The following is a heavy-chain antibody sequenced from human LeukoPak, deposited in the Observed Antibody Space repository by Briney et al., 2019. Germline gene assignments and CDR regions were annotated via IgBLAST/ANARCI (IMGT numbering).Heavy chain of an antibody. CDR3: ARETAITGDAFDI. CDR2: ISWNSGSI. CDR1: GFTFDDYA. D-gene: IGHD1-14*01. J-gene: IGHJ3*02. V-gene: IGHV3-9*01. Sequence: GGSLRLSCAASGFTFDDYAMHWVRQAPGKGLEWVSGISWNSGSIGYADSVKGRFTISRDNAKNSLYLQMNSLRAEDTAVYYCARETAITGDAFDIWGQGTMVTVSS.